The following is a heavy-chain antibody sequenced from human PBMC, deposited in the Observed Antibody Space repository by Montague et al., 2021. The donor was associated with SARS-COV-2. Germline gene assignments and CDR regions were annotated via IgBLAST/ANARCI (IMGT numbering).Heavy chain of an antibody. CDR1: GGSISSGGYD. D-gene: IGHD3-22*01. CDR3: ARVQGITMIVVVIGAFDI. Sequence: TLSLTCTVSGGSISSGGYDWSWIRQHPGKGLEWIGYIYYSGSTYYNPSLKSRVTISVDTSKNKFSLKLSSVTAADTAVYYCARVQGITMIVVVIGAFDIWGQGTMVTVSS. V-gene: IGHV4-31*03. CDR2: IYYSGST. J-gene: IGHJ3*02.